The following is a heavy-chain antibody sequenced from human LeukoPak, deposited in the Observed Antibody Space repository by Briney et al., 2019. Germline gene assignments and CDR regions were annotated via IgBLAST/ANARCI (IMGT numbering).Heavy chain of an antibody. CDR2: VYPDNSKT. Sequence: GESLKISCMASGSTFNIYWIAWVRQMPDKGLEWMGIVYPDNSKTIYSPSFQGQVTISADKSINTAYLQWSTLKASDTAIYYCTRLSGGSALRNDAFHIWGQGTMVTVSS. CDR1: GSTFNIYW. J-gene: IGHJ3*02. CDR3: TRLSGGSALRNDAFHI. V-gene: IGHV5-51*01. D-gene: IGHD1-26*01.